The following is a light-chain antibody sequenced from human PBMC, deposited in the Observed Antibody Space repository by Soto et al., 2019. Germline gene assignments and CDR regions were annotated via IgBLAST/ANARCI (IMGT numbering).Light chain of an antibody. CDR2: DAS. CDR1: QSISSW. V-gene: IGKV1-5*01. CDR3: QQYNSYLRT. Sequence: DIQMTQSPSTLSASVGDRVTITCRASQSISSWLAWYQQKPGKAPKLLIYDASSLESGVPARFSGSGYGKEFTLTVSSMQPDDFATYSCQQYNSYLRTFGQGTKVEIK. J-gene: IGKJ1*01.